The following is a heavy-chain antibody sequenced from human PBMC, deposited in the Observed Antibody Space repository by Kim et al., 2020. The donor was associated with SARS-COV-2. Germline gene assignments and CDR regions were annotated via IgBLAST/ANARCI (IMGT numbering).Heavy chain of an antibody. Sequence: SETLSLTCTVSGGSVSSGSYYWSWIRQPPGKGLEWIGYIYYSGSTNYNPSLKSRVTISVDTSKNQFSLKLSSVTAADTAVYYCARVVVRLECFDYWGQGTLVTVSS. CDR2: IYYSGST. D-gene: IGHD3-3*01. CDR3: ARVVVRLECFDY. V-gene: IGHV4-61*01. CDR1: GGSVSSGSYY. J-gene: IGHJ4*02.